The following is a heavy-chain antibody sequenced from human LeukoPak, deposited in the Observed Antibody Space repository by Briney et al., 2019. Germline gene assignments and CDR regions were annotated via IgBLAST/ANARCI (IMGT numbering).Heavy chain of an antibody. J-gene: IGHJ3*02. CDR3: ASGGIGYCSSTSCRSEAFDI. D-gene: IGHD2-2*01. V-gene: IGHV1-18*01. Sequence: ASVRVSCKASGYTFTSYGISWVRQAPGQGLEWMGWISAYNGNTSYAQKLQGRVTMTTDTSTSTASMELRSLRSDDTAVYYCASGGIGYCSSTSCRSEAFDIWGQGTMVTVSS. CDR2: ISAYNGNT. CDR1: GYTFTSYG.